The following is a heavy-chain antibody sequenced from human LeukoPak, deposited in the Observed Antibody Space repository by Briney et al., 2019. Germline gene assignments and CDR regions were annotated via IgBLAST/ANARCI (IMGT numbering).Heavy chain of an antibody. CDR1: GFSLDDLE. J-gene: IGHJ6*03. CDR3: ARVPGSHYYYYMDV. V-gene: IGHV3-20*01. Sequence: GGSLRLSCAASGFSLDDLEMSWVRQVPGKGLEYVSGISRSGRATGYGDSVKGRFTISRDNAKNSLYLQMTSLRAEDTALYHCARVPGSHYYYYMDVWGKGTAVTVSS. CDR2: ISRSGRAT.